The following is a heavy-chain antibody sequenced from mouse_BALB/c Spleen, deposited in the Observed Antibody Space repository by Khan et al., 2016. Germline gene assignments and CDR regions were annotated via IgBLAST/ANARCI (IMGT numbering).Heavy chain of an antibody. CDR2: ISSGSSTI. J-gene: IGHJ3*01. Sequence: EVELVESGGGLVQPGGSRKLSCAASGFIFSTFGMHWVRQAPEKGLQWVAYISSGSSTIYYANTVKGRFTISRDNPKNTLFLQMTSLRSKETAMYYCAREGNQYDSWFTYWGQGTLVTVSA. V-gene: IGHV5-17*02. CDR3: AREGNQYDSWFTY. CDR1: GFIFSTFG. D-gene: IGHD2-14*01.